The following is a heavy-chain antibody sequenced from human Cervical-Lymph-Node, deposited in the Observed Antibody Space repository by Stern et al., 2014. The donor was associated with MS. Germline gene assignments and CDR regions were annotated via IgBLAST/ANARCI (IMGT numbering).Heavy chain of an antibody. V-gene: IGHV4-31*03. CDR1: GGSIISGDFY. J-gene: IGHJ5*02. CDR2: IYCSGST. D-gene: IGHD4/OR15-4a*01. CDR3: ARRAGGSDNYFDP. Sequence: QLQLQESGPGLVKPSQTLSLTCTVSGGSIISGDFYWSWIRQLPGKGLEWIGYIYCSGSTYYKPSLNSRVTISVDTANNQFSLKLSSVTAADTAVYYCARRAGGSDNYFDPWGQGTLVTVSS.